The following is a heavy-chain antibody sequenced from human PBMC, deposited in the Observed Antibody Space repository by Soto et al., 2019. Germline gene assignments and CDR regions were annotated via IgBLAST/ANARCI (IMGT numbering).Heavy chain of an antibody. CDR1: GASISNKDYY. CDR2: VYYSGST. CDR3: ARMSYFYDKWYFDL. D-gene: IGHD3-22*01. Sequence: SETLSLTCTVSGASISNKDYYWSWSRQTPGKGLEWIGYVYYSGSTDYIPSLKSRLSMSIDKSQNRLTLKLNSVTAADTATYYCARMSYFYDKWYFDLWGRGTLVTVSS. V-gene: IGHV4-30-4*01. J-gene: IGHJ2*01.